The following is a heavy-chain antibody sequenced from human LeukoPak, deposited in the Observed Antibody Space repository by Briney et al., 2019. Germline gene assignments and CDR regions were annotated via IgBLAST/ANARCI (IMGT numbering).Heavy chain of an antibody. J-gene: IGHJ4*02. V-gene: IGHV3-72*01. CDR3: ARVVTTSSGWYHFDN. D-gene: IGHD6-13*01. Sequence: GGSLRLSCAASGFTITDHHMDWVRQAPGKGVEWVGRSQTTKPNSCTTEYAASVKGRFTISRDDSKNSLYLQLNSLKTEDTAVYYCARVVTTSSGWYHFDNWGQGTLVTVSS. CDR1: GFTITDHH. CDR2: SQTTKPNSCTT.